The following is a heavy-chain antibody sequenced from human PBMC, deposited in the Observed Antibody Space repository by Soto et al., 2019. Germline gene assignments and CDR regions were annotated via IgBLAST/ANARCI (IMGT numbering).Heavy chain of an antibody. D-gene: IGHD3-3*01. CDR3: ARGQRFSDWFDP. CDR1: GGTISGYY. CDR2: IYSSGNT. J-gene: IGHJ5*02. Sequence: TLSLTRSVSGGTISGYYWTWIRQPAGKGLEWIGRIYSSGNTKYNPSLQSRVTMSLDTSNNQFSLRLTSVTAADTAVYYCARGQRFSDWFDPWGQGTLVTVSS. V-gene: IGHV4-4*07.